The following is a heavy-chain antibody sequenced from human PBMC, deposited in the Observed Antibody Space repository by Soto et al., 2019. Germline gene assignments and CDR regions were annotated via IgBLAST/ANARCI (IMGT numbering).Heavy chain of an antibody. V-gene: IGHV1-69*01. CDR3: AIASGGHCDAGE. J-gene: IGHJ1*01. CDR1: GVTFSSSA. D-gene: IGHD2-21*01. Sequence: SVKRSCSSAGVTFSSSAISCVLRAARQRLEWMGAIIPIFGTANYAQKFQGRVTITADESTSTAYMELSSLRSEDTAVYYCAIASGGHCDAGEWGQGRLATVS. CDR2: IIPIFGTA.